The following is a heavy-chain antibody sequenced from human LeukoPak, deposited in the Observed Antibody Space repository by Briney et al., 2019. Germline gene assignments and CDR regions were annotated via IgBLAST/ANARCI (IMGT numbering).Heavy chain of an antibody. D-gene: IGHD5-12*01. J-gene: IGHJ4*02. V-gene: IGHV1-18*04. Sequence: AAVKVSCKASGYTFTSYGISWVGQAPGQGLEWMGWISSYNGSTNYAQKLQGRVTMTTETSTSTANLELRSLRSDDTAVYYCARDRERVVATMGYYWGQGTLVTVSS. CDR3: ARDRERVVATMGYY. CDR1: GYTFTSYG. CDR2: ISSYNGST.